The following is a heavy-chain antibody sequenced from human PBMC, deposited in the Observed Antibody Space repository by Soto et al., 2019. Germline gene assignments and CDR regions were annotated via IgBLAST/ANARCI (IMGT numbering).Heavy chain of an antibody. V-gene: IGHV1-2*07. D-gene: IGHD4-17*01. CDR1: GYIFSVYY. J-gene: IGHJ4*02. CDR3: TRKVRDYNFDH. CDR2: INPDTGGT. Sequence: ASVNVSCKASGYIFSVYYMHWVLQAPVQGLEWMGWINPDTGGTKYAHKFQDRVTMTRDTSISTAYMEVSGLRYDDTAVYYCTRKVRDYNFDHWGQGTPVTVSS.